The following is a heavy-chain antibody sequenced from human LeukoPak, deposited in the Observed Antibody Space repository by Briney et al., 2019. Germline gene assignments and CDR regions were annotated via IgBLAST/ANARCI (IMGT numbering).Heavy chain of an antibody. V-gene: IGHV1-2*02. CDR1: GYTFTDHF. D-gene: IGHD6-13*01. CDR3: ARASREEQLVPAFDY. J-gene: IGHJ4*02. Sequence: GASVKVSCKASGYTFTDHFLHWVRQAPGQGLEWMGWTNPYSGGTSYAQTFQGRLTMTRDTSTNTAYMDLSGLRSDDTALYYCARASREEQLVPAFDYWGQETLSPSPQ. CDR2: TNPYSGGT.